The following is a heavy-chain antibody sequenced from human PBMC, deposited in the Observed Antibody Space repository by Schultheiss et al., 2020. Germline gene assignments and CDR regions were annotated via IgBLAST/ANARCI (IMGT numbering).Heavy chain of an antibody. V-gene: IGHV4-59*12. J-gene: IGHJ6*02. Sequence: SETLSLTCAVSGGSISSSNWWSWIRQPPGKGLEWIGYIYYSGSTNYNPSLKSRVTISVDTSKNQFSLKLSSVTAADTAVYYCARDDFWSGYRFYGMDVWGQGTTVTVSS. CDR1: GGSISSSNW. CDR3: ARDDFWSGYRFYGMDV. CDR2: IYYSGST. D-gene: IGHD3-3*01.